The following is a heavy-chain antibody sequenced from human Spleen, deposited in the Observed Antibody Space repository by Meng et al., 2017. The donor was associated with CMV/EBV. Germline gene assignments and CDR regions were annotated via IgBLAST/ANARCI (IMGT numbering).Heavy chain of an antibody. J-gene: IGHJ5*02. CDR1: GFSFNSYW. CDR2: INSDGSTT. V-gene: IGHV3-74*01. D-gene: IGHD2-2*01. Sequence: GESLKISCAASGFSFNSYWMHWVRQAPGKGLVWVSRINSDGSTTNYADSVKGRFTISRDNAKNTLYLQMNSLRAEDTAVYYCVREQRGYCTSTSCPSRWFDHWGQGTLVTVSS. CDR3: VREQRGYCTSTSCPSRWFDH.